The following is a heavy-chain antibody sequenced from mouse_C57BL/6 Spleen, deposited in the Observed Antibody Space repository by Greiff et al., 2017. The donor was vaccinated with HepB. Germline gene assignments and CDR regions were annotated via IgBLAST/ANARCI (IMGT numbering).Heavy chain of an antibody. Sequence: VQLQQSGAELVKPGASVKISCKASGYAFSSYWMNWVKQRPGKGLARIGQIYPGDVDTNYNGKFKGKATLTADKSSSTAYMQLSSLTSDDSAVYFCARSYYYGSSYDAMDYWGQGTSVTVSS. J-gene: IGHJ4*01. CDR2: IYPGDVDT. V-gene: IGHV1-80*01. D-gene: IGHD1-1*01. CDR3: ARSYYYGSSYDAMDY. CDR1: GYAFSSYW.